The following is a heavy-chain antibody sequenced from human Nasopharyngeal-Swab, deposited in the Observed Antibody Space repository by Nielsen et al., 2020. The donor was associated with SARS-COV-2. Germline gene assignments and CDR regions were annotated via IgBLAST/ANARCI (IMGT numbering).Heavy chain of an antibody. V-gene: IGHV4-59*01. CDR1: GGSFSGYY. D-gene: IGHD2-21*02. J-gene: IGHJ6*03. CDR2: IYYSGST. Sequence: SETLSLTCAVYGGSFSGYYWSWIRQPPGKGLEWIGYIYYSGSTNYNPSLKSRVTISVDTSKNQFSLKLSSVTAADTAVYYCARVGAYCGGDCYSYYYYYMDVWGKGTTVTVSS. CDR3: ARVGAYCGGDCYSYYYYYMDV.